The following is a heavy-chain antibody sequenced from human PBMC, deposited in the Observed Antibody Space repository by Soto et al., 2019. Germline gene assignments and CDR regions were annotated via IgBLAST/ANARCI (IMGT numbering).Heavy chain of an antibody. V-gene: IGHV3-33*01. CDR1: GFTFSSYG. Sequence: GGSLRLSCAASGFTFSSYGMHWVRQAPDKGLEWVAVIWYDGSNKYYADSVKGRFTISRDNSKNTLYLQMNSLRAEDTAVYYCARVKMGSGRIIYYYYYGMDVWGQGTTVTVSS. D-gene: IGHD6-19*01. J-gene: IGHJ6*02. CDR2: IWYDGSNK. CDR3: ARVKMGSGRIIYYYYYGMDV.